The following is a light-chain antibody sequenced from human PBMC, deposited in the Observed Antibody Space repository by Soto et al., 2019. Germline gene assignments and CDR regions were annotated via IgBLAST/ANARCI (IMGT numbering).Light chain of an antibody. CDR2: GAS. Sequence: EIVMTQSPATLSVSPGERATLSCRASQSVSSNLAWYQQKPGQAPRLLIYGASTRATGIPARCSGSGSGTEFTRTISSLQSEDVAVYSCQQYNNWPPYTLGQGTKVEIK. V-gene: IGKV3-15*01. CDR3: QQYNNWPPYT. J-gene: IGKJ2*01. CDR1: QSVSSN.